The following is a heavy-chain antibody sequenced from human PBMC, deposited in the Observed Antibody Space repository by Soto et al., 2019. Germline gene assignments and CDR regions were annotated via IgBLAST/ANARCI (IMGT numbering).Heavy chain of an antibody. CDR2: LDGAGGST. CDR3: TAPRDEYGSGVSWFTYGMDS. J-gene: IGHJ6*02. D-gene: IGHD3-10*01. CDR1: GFTFSDYA. Sequence: GGSLRLSCLASGFTFSDYAMTWVRHVPGRGLEWVASLDGAGGSTYYADSVRGRFTISRDNSQNTLFLQMKRLTVEDTAIYYCTAPRDEYGSGVSWFTYGMDSWGQGTTVTVSS. V-gene: IGHV3-23*01.